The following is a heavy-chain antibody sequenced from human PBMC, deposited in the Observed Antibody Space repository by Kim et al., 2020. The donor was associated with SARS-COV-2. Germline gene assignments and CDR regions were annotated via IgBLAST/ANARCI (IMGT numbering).Heavy chain of an antibody. CDR1: GFTFSSYG. CDR2: ISYDGRSI. CDR3: ARDRLYCSGGCWLEVGLYGIDL. Sequence: GGSLRLSCAASGFTFSSYGMHWVRQAPGKGLEWVAVISYDGRSIYYGDSVKGRFTISRENSKNTLYLQMNSLRVDDTAVYFCARDRLYCSGGCWLEVGLYGIDLGGRGTTDT. V-gene: IGHV3-30*12. J-gene: IGHJ6*01. D-gene: IGHD2-15*01.